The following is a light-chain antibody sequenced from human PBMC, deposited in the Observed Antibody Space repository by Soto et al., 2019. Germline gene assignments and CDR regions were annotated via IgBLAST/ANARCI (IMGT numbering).Light chain of an antibody. V-gene: IGLV1-40*01. CDR1: SSNIGAYYD. Sequence: QSVLKQPPSVSGAPGQLVTISCTGSSSNIGAYYDVHWYQQVPGTAPKLLIFSNTNRPSGVPDRFSGSKSGTSASLAITGLQAADEADYYCQSYDTSLRDYVFGTGTKVTVL. CDR2: SNT. J-gene: IGLJ1*01. CDR3: QSYDTSLRDYV.